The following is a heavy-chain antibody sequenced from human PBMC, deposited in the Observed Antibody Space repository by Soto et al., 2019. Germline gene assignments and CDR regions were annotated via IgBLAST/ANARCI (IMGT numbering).Heavy chain of an antibody. CDR1: GYTFTGYY. D-gene: IGHD3-9*01. CDR2: INPNSGGT. CDR3: ARDRDARPYYDILTGPVRGFDP. Sequence: GASVKVSCKASGYTFTGYYMHWVRQAPGQGLEWMGWINPNSGGTNYAQKFQGRVTMTRDTSISTAYMELSRLRSDDTAVYYCARDRDARPYYDILTGPVRGFDPWGQGTLVTVSS. J-gene: IGHJ5*02. V-gene: IGHV1-2*02.